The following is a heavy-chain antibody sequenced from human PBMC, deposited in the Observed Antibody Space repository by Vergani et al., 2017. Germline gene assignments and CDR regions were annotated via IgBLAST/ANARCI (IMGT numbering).Heavy chain of an antibody. V-gene: IGHV4-61*02. CDR2: IYTSGST. CDR1: GGSISSGSYY. D-gene: IGHD3-10*01. CDR3: ARGHRSITMVRGVINYYYYGMDV. Sequence: QVQLQESGPGLVKPSQTLSLTCTVSGGSISSGSYYWSWIRQPAGKGLEWIGRIYTSGSTNYNPSLKSRGTISVDTSKNQFSLKLSSVTAADTAVYYCARGHRSITMVRGVINYYYYGMDVWGQG. J-gene: IGHJ6*01.